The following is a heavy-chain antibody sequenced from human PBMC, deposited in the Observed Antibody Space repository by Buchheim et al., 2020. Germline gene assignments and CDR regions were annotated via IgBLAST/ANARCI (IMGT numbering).Heavy chain of an antibody. CDR1: GFMFSSYA. D-gene: IGHD1-1*01. Sequence: EVQLLESGGGLVQPGGALRLSCATSGFMFSSYAMSWVRQAPGKGLEWVSGLSGSGGNTNYADSVKGRFTISRDNSKNKLYLQMSSLRAEDTAVYYCSKGRSWPSWSLDYWGQGTL. CDR3: SKGRSWPSWSLDY. J-gene: IGHJ4*02. V-gene: IGHV3-23*01. CDR2: LSGSGGNT.